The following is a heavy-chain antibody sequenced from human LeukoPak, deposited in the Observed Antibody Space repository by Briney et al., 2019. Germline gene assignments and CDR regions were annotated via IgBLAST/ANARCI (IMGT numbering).Heavy chain of an antibody. V-gene: IGHV3-30*18. J-gene: IGHJ4*02. CDR3: AKGLHGSGWSPADY. D-gene: IGHD6-19*01. CDR2: TSYDGSDK. Sequence: GRSLRLSCAAPGFTFSNYDMHWVRQAPGKGLEWVAVTSYDGSDKYYADSVQGRFTISRDNSKNTLYLQMNSLRAEDTAVYYCAKGLHGSGWSPADYWGQGTLVTVSS. CDR1: GFTFSNYD.